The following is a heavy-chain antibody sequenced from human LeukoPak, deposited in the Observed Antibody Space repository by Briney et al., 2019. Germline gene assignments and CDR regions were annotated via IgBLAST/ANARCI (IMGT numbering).Heavy chain of an antibody. V-gene: IGHV1-2*02. CDR3: ARASGGIVVVPAAVGGDY. D-gene: IGHD2-2*01. J-gene: IGHJ4*02. CDR2: INPNSGGT. Sequence: ASVKVSCKASGYTFTGYYMHWVRQAPGQGLEWMGWINPNSGGTNYAQKFQGRVTMTRDTSISTAYMELSRLRSDDTAVYYCARASGGIVVVPAAVGGDYWGQGTLATVSS. CDR1: GYTFTGYY.